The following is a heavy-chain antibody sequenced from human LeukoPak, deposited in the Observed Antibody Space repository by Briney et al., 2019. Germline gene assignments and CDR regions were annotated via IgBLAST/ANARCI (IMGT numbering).Heavy chain of an antibody. Sequence: ASAKVSCKASGYTFTSYGISWVRQAPGQGLEWMGWINNYNNNTNYVQKFQGRVTMTTDTSTNTAYMELRSLRSDDTAVYYCARRGLDYWGQGTLVTVSS. D-gene: IGHD3-10*01. CDR2: INNYNNNT. CDR3: ARRGLDY. CDR1: GYTFTSYG. V-gene: IGHV1-18*01. J-gene: IGHJ4*02.